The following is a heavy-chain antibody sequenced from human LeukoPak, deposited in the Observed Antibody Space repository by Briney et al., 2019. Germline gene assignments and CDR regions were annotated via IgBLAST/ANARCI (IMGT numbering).Heavy chain of an antibody. CDR2: IYHSGST. J-gene: IGHJ4*02. V-gene: IGHV4-38-2*01. Sequence: PSETLSLTCAVYGGSFSSGYYWGWIRQPPGKGLEWIGSIYHSGSTYYNPSLKSRVTISVDTSKNQFSLKLSSVTAADTAVYYCAKGLGGPPMVLHLFDAYTFDYWGQGTLLTVSS. D-gene: IGHD4/OR15-4a*01. CDR1: GGSFSSGYY. CDR3: AKGLGGPPMVLHLFDAYTFDY.